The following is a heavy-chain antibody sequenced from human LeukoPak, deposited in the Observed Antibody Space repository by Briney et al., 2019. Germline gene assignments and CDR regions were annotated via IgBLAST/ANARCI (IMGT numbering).Heavy chain of an antibody. Sequence: SGGSLRLSCAPSGFTFSSYSMNWVRHAPGKGLEWVSSISISSSHINYADSMKGPLTISRDNAKNSLYLQMNSLRAEDTAVYYCARGRIYSRGFYYFDYWGQGTLVTVSS. J-gene: IGHJ4*02. CDR3: ARGRIYSRGFYYFDY. CDR1: GFTFSSYS. CDR2: ISISSSHI. D-gene: IGHD6-19*01. V-gene: IGHV3-21*01.